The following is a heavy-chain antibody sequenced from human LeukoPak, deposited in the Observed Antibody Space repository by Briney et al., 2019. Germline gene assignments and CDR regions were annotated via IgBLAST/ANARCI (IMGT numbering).Heavy chain of an antibody. CDR1: GFTFSSYA. Sequence: GGSLRLSCATSGFTFSSYAMHWVRQAPGKGLEWVAVISYDGSNKYYADSVKGRFTISRDNSKNTLYLQMNSLRAEDTAVYYCARGGRSSSWYLYYFDYWGQGTLVTVSS. J-gene: IGHJ4*02. CDR3: ARGGRSSSWYLYYFDY. CDR2: ISYDGSNK. V-gene: IGHV3-30-3*02. D-gene: IGHD6-13*01.